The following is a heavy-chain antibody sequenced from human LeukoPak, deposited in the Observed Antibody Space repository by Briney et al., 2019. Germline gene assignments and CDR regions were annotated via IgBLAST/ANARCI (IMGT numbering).Heavy chain of an antibody. J-gene: IGHJ4*02. CDR3: ARVGLTSDFDY. CDR1: GYTFTSYY. D-gene: IGHD2-21*02. V-gene: IGHV1-46*01. CDR2: INPSGGST. Sequence: ASVKVSGKASGYTFTSYYMHWVRQAPGQGLEWMGIINPSGGSTSYAQKFQGRVTMTRDMSTSTVYMELSSLRSEDTAVYYCARVGLTSDFDYWGQGTLVTVSS.